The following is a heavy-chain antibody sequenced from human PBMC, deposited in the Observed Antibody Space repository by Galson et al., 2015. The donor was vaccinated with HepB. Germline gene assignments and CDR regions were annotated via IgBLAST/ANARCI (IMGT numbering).Heavy chain of an antibody. V-gene: IGHV1-3*01. CDR1: GYTFTSYA. Sequence: SVKVSCKASGYTFTSYAMHWVRQAPGQRLEWMGWINAGNGNTKYSQKFQGRVTITRDTSASTAYMELSSLRSEDTAVYYCARCVEAGYSGYHGFDFWCQGTLVTVSS. CDR3: ARCVEAGYSGYHGFDF. CDR2: INAGNGNT. D-gene: IGHD5-12*01. J-gene: IGHJ4*02.